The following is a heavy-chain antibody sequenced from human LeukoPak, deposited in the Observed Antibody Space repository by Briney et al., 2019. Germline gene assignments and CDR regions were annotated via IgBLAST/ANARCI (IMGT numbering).Heavy chain of an antibody. V-gene: IGHV1-8*03. CDR3: ARGPTNLCSSTSCDSYYFDY. Sequence: ASVRVSCKASGYTFTSYDINWVRQAPGQGLEWMGWMNPNSGNTGYAQKFQGRVTITRNTSISTAYMELSSLRSEDTAVYYCARGPTNLCSSTSCDSYYFDYWGQGTLVTVSS. CDR1: GYTFTSYD. J-gene: IGHJ4*02. D-gene: IGHD2-2*01. CDR2: MNPNSGNT.